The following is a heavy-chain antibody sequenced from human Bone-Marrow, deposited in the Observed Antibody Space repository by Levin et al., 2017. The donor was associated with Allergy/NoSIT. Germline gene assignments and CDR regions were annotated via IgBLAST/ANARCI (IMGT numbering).Heavy chain of an antibody. CDR2: INHSGST. Sequence: SQTLSLTCAVYGGSFSGSYWSWIRQPPGKGLEWIGEINHSGSTNYNPSLKSRVTISVDTSKNQFSLKLSSVTAADTAVYYCAGIAVAGTDYWGQGTLVTVSS. V-gene: IGHV4-34*01. CDR1: GGSFSGSY. D-gene: IGHD6-19*01. CDR3: AGIAVAGTDY. J-gene: IGHJ4*02.